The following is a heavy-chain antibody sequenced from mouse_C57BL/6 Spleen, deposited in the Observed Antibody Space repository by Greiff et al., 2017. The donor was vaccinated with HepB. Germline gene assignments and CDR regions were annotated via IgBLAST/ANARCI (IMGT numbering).Heavy chain of an antibody. CDR3: ARYGGTCQATAWFAY. J-gene: IGHJ3*01. Sequence: VQLQQSGPELVKPGASVKISCKASGYSFTDYNMNWVKQSNGKSLEWIGVINPNYGTTSYNQKFKGKATLTVDKSSSTAYMQLNSLTSEDSAVYYWARYGGTCQATAWFAYWGQGTMVTVSA. CDR1: GYSFTDYN. CDR2: INPNYGTT. D-gene: IGHD3-2*02. V-gene: IGHV1-39*01.